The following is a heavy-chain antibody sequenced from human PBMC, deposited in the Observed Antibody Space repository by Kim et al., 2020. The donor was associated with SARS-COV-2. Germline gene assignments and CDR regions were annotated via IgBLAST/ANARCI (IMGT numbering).Heavy chain of an antibody. CDR3: ARLASGSLDY. CDR1: GYTFTSYT. V-gene: IGHV1-3*01. D-gene: IGHD1-26*01. J-gene: IGHJ4*02. Sequence: ASVKVSCKASGYTFTSYTIHWVRQAPGQRLEWMGWINEGNGNTKNSQKFQGRVTITRDTSASTAYMEVSSLSSEDTAVYYCARLASGSLDYWGQGTLVTV. CDR2: INEGNGNT.